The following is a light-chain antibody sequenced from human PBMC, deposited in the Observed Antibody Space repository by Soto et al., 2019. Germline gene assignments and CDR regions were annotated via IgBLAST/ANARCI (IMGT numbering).Light chain of an antibody. CDR2: GAS. V-gene: IGKV3-20*01. CDR1: QSVSSSY. J-gene: IGKJ1*01. Sequence: EIVLTQSPGTLSLSPGERATLSCRASQSVSSSYLAWYQQKPGQAPRLLIYGASSRATGIPDRFSGSGSGTDFTLNISRLEPEDVAVYYCQQYDSSPVTFGQGTKVEIK. CDR3: QQYDSSPVT.